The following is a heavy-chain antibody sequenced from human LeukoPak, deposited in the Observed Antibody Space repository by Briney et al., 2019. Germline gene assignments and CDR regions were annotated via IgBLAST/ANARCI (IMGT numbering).Heavy chain of an antibody. Sequence: GASVKVSCKASGYTFTGYYMHWVRQAPGQGLEWMGWINPNSGSTNYAQKFQGRVTMTRDTSISTAYMELSRLRSDDTAVYYCARGVSVVVPAAIAYWGQGTLVTVSS. CDR1: GYTFTGYY. J-gene: IGHJ4*02. CDR3: ARGVSVVVPAAIAY. D-gene: IGHD2-2*01. V-gene: IGHV1-2*02. CDR2: INPNSGST.